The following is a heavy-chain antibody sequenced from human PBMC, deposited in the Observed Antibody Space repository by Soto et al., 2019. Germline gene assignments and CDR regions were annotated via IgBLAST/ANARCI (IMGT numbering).Heavy chain of an antibody. J-gene: IGHJ4*02. D-gene: IGHD5-12*01. Sequence: EVQLLESGGGLVQPGGSLRLYCAASGFSFSDTVMTWVRQAPGKGLEWVSAINTRGTTTIYTDSVRGRFTVSRDNSKNMVYLQMNSLRAEDTAVYYCANPYSSDYWGQGTLVTVSS. V-gene: IGHV3-23*05. CDR2: INTRGTTT. CDR3: ANPYSSDY. CDR1: GFSFSDTV.